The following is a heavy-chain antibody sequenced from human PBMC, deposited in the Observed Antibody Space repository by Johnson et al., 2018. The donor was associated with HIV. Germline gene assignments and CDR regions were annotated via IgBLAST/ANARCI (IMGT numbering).Heavy chain of an antibody. J-gene: IGHJ3*02. CDR1: GFTFSDYY. D-gene: IGHD3-3*01. CDR2: MSGSGGGT. Sequence: QVQLVESGGGLVKPGGSLRLSCAASGFTFSDYYMSWIRQAPGKGLEWVSAMSGSGGGTYYADSVKGRFTISRDNSKNTLYLQMNSLRAEDTAVYYCARGNYDFWSGGGCYTPGDIWGQGTMVTVSS. V-gene: IGHV3-11*04. CDR3: ARGNYDFWSGGGCYTPGDI.